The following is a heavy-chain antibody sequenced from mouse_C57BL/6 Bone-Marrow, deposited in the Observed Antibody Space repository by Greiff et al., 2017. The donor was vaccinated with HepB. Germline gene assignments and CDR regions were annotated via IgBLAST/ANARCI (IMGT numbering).Heavy chain of an antibody. CDR2: INPNYGTT. V-gene: IGHV1-39*01. J-gene: IGHJ2*01. Sequence: EVQLQQSGPELVKPGASVKISCKASGYSFTDYNMNWVKQSNGKSLEWIGVINPNYGTTSYNQKFKGNATLTVDQSSSTAYMQLNSLTSEYSAVYYCARFYYYGSSLYFDYWGQGTTLTVSS. CDR3: ARFYYYGSSLYFDY. CDR1: GYSFTDYN. D-gene: IGHD1-1*01.